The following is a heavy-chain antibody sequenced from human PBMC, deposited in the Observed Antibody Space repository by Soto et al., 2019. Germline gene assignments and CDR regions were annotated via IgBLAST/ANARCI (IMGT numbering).Heavy chain of an antibody. Sequence: ASVKVCCKASGYTLNSYYMHWVRQEKEQGLEWMGIINPSGGSTNYAQKLQGRVTIAADESTSTAYMELSSLRSEDTAVYYCARSQGSSTSLEIYYYYYYGMDVWGQGTTDTVSS. CDR3: ARSQGSSTSLEIYYYYYYGMDV. CDR1: GYTLNSYY. D-gene: IGHD2-2*01. CDR2: INPSGGST. V-gene: IGHV1-46*02. J-gene: IGHJ6*02.